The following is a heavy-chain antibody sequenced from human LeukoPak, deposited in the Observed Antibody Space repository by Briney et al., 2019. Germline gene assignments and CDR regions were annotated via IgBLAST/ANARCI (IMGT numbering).Heavy chain of an antibody. CDR2: INWNSGTV. V-gene: IGHV3-9*01. J-gene: IGHJ4*02. D-gene: IGHD1-14*01. Sequence: PGGSLRLSCAGSGFIFADVATHWVRRVPGKGLEWVSGINWNSGTVGYADSVKGRFTISRDNAKNSLYLQMNSLKFDDTAFYYCTKEGLTPFDYWGQGTLVTVSS. CDR1: GFIFADVA. CDR3: TKEGLTPFDY.